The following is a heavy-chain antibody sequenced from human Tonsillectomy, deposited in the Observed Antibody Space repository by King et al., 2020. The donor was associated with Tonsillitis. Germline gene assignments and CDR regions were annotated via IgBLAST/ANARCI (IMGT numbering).Heavy chain of an antibody. CDR1: GFIFSDNW. Sequence: VQLVESGGGLVQPGGSLRLSCAASGFIFSDNWMSWVRQAPGKGLEWGAKIKQEGREKYYVDSGKGRFTISREKAKNSLYRQMNSLRAGDTAVYYCATTGCGGACPLGPYFDYWGQGSLVTVSS. CDR3: ATTGCGGACPLGPYFDY. J-gene: IGHJ4*02. V-gene: IGHV3-7*03. D-gene: IGHD2-21*02. CDR2: IKQEGREK.